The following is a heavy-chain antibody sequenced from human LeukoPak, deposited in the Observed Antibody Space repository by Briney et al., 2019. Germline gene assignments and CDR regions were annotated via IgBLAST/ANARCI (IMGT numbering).Heavy chain of an antibody. Sequence: GGSLRLSCAASGFTFSSYAMHWVRQAPGKGLEWVAVISYDGSTKNYADSVKGRFTISRDNSKNTLYLQMNSLRAEDTAVYYCAKGHYDSTWGLIDFDYWGQGTLVTVSS. J-gene: IGHJ4*02. D-gene: IGHD3-22*01. CDR2: ISYDGSTK. V-gene: IGHV3-30*04. CDR1: GFTFSSYA. CDR3: AKGHYDSTWGLIDFDY.